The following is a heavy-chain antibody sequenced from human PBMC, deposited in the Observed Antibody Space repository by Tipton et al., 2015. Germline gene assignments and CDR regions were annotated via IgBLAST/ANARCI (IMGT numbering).Heavy chain of an antibody. CDR2: ISFSDTT. V-gene: IGHV4-61*01. Sequence: TLSLTCTVSGGSVSSGSYYWSWIRQPPGKGLEWIGYISFSDTTHYNPSLKSRITISLNTSKNQFSLKMSSVTASDTAVYYCARARGRHGGLFDSWGQGILVTFSS. J-gene: IGHJ4*02. CDR3: ARARGRHGGLFDS. CDR1: GGSVSSGSYY. D-gene: IGHD4-23*01.